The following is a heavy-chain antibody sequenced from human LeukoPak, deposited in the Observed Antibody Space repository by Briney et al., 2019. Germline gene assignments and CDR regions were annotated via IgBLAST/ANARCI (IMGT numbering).Heavy chain of an antibody. CDR1: GFTFSSYW. V-gene: IGHV3-74*01. D-gene: IGHD4-17*01. CDR2: INSDGSTT. J-gene: IGHJ4*02. CDR3: ARAHDYGDYVFY. Sequence: GGSLRLSCVVSGFTFSSYWMHWVRQAPGEGLVWVSRINSDGSTTTYADSVKGRFTISRDNSKNTLYLQMNSLRAEDTAVYYCARAHDYGDYVFYWGQGTLVTVSS.